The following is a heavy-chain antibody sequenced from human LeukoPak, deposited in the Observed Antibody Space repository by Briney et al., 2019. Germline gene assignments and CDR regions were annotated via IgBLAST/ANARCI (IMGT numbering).Heavy chain of an antibody. CDR2: ISYDGSNK. CDR3: AKGGDILTGPFDY. V-gene: IGHV3-30-3*01. CDR1: GFTFSSYA. J-gene: IGHJ4*02. Sequence: GGSLRLSCAASGFTFSSYAMHWVRQAPGKGLEWVAVISYDGSNKYYADSVKGRFTISRDNSKNTLYLQMNSLRAEDTAVYYCAKGGDILTGPFDYWGQGTLVTVSS. D-gene: IGHD3-9*01.